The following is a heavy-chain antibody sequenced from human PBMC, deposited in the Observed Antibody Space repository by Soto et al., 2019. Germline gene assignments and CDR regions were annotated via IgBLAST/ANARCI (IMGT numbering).Heavy chain of an antibody. CDR2: ISAYNGNT. Sequence: QVQLVQSGAEVKKPGASVKVSCKASGYTFTSNGISWVRQAPGQGPERMGWISAYNGNTNYAQKLQGRVTMTTDTSTSTAYMELRSLRSDDTAVYYWARDLAYCGGDCYPIDYWGQGTLVTVSS. J-gene: IGHJ4*02. V-gene: IGHV1-18*01. CDR3: ARDLAYCGGDCYPIDY. D-gene: IGHD2-21*02. CDR1: GYTFTSNG.